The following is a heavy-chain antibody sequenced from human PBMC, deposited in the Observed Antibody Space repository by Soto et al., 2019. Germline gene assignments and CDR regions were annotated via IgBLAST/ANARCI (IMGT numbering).Heavy chain of an antibody. CDR1: GGTFSSYA. CDR2: IIPIFGTA. D-gene: IGHD2-2*01. V-gene: IGHV1-69*06. J-gene: IGHJ4*02. Sequence: SVKVSCKASGGTFSSYAISWVRQAPGQGLEWMGGIIPIFGTANYAQKFQGRVTITADKSTSTAYMELSSLRSEDTAVYYCARDYGAEVPPGYWGQGTLVTVSA. CDR3: ARDYGAEVPPGY.